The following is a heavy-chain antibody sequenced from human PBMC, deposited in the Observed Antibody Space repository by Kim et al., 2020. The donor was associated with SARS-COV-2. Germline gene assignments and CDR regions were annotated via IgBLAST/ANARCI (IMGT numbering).Heavy chain of an antibody. Sequence: SETLSLTCTVSGGSISSYYWSWIRQPPGKGLEWIGYIYYSGSTNYNPSLKSRVTISVDTSKNQFSLKLSSVTAADTAVYYCAREGGMVDYYDSSGYYYISWFDPWGQGTLVTVSS. CDR1: GGSISSYY. V-gene: IGHV4-59*01. J-gene: IGHJ5*02. CDR3: AREGGMVDYYDSSGYYYISWFDP. D-gene: IGHD3-22*01. CDR2: IYYSGST.